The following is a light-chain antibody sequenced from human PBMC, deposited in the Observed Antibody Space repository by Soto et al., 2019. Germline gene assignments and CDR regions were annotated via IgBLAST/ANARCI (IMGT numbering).Light chain of an antibody. CDR2: EVT. CDR3: AAWDNSLSGVV. J-gene: IGLJ2*01. V-gene: IGLV2-8*01. CDR1: SGDIGGYDY. Sequence: QSVLTQPPSASGSPGQSVTISCTGTSGDIGGYDYVSWYQQHPGKAPKLMIYEVTKRPLGVPDRFSGSKSGNTASLTVSGLQAEDEADYYCAAWDNSLSGVVFGGGTKVTVL.